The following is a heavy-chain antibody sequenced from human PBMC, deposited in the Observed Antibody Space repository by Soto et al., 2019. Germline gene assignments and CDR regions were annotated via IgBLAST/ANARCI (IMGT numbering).Heavy chain of an antibody. D-gene: IGHD2-8*01. CDR2: INAGNGNT. Sequence: ASVKVSCRASGYTFTSYAMHWVRQAPGQRLEWMGWINAGNGNTKYSQKFQGRVTITRDTSASTAYMELNSLRDEDTAVYYCARDNGMAGSFDPWGQGTLVTVSS. V-gene: IGHV1-3*01. J-gene: IGHJ5*02. CDR3: ARDNGMAGSFDP. CDR1: GYTFTSYA.